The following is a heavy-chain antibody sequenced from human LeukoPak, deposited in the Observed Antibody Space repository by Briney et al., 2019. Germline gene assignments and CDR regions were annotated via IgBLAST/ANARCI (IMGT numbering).Heavy chain of an antibody. Sequence: SVKVSCKASGGTFSSYAISWVRQAPGQGLEWMGRIIPIFGPANYAQKFQGRVTITADKSTSTVYMELRSRRSDDTTVYYCARDPPEDIVVVPAAISVLSDDYWGQGTLVTVSS. CDR3: ARDPPEDIVVVPAAISVLSDDY. J-gene: IGHJ4*02. V-gene: IGHV1-69*06. CDR2: IIPIFGPA. CDR1: GGTFSSYA. D-gene: IGHD2-2*02.